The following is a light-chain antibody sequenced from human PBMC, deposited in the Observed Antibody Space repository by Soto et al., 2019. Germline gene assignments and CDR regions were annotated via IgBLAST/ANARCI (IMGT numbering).Light chain of an antibody. V-gene: IGKV3-20*01. CDR2: GAS. CDR3: QQYGSSILT. J-gene: IGKJ1*01. CDR1: RGVSSSY. Sequence: IVLTQSPGTLSLSPGERATLSCRASRGVSSSYLAWYQQNPGQAHRLLIYGASRRATGISDRFAGSGSGTDFTLTISRLEPEDFAVYYFQQYGSSILTFGQGTNVEIK.